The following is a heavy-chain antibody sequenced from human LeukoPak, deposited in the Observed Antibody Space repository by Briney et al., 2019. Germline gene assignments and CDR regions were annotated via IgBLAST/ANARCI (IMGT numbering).Heavy chain of an antibody. CDR3: ARDSTELLWFGELFFY. V-gene: IGHV1-2*02. CDR1: GYTFTGYY. J-gene: IGHJ4*02. Sequence: ASVKVSCKASGYTFTGYYMHWVRQAPGQGLEWMGWINPNSGGTNYAQKFQGRVTMTRDTSINTAYMELSRLRSDDTAVYYCARDSTELLWFGELFFYWGQGTLVTVSS. CDR2: INPNSGGT. D-gene: IGHD3-10*01.